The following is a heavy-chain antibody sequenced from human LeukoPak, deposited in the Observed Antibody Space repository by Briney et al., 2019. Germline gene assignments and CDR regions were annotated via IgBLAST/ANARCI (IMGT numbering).Heavy chain of an antibody. D-gene: IGHD3-10*01. J-gene: IGHJ5*02. CDR3: ARDPALLWFGERRRFDP. V-gene: IGHV1-18*01. CDR2: ISAYNGNT. Sequence: VASVKVSCKASGGTLSSYAISWVRQAPGQGLEWMGWISAYNGNTNYAQKLQGRVTMTTDTSTSTAYMELRSLRSDDTAVYYCARDPALLWFGERRRFDPWGQGTLVTVSS. CDR1: GGTLSSYA.